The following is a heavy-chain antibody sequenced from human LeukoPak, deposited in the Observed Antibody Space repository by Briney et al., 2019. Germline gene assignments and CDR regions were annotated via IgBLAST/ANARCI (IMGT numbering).Heavy chain of an antibody. J-gene: IGHJ4*02. CDR2: FDPEDGET. V-gene: IGHV1-24*01. CDR3: AYHRGRGYSYGLDY. CDR1: GYTLTELS. D-gene: IGHD5-18*01. Sequence: GASVKVSCKVSGYTLTELSMHWVRQAPGKGLEWMGGFDPEDGETIYAQKFQGRVTMTEDTSTDTAYMELSSLRSEDTAVYYCAYHRGRGYSYGLDYWGQGTLVTVSS.